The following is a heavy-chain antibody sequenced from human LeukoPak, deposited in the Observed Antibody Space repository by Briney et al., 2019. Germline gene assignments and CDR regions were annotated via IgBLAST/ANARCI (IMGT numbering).Heavy chain of an antibody. Sequence: SETLSLTCTVSGGSISSFYWTWIRQPPGKGLEWIGYISDSGTTKYNPSLKSRVTISVDTSKNQFSLKLSSVTAADTAVYYCARLFKVVPAAIHTWGQGTLVTVSS. J-gene: IGHJ5*02. D-gene: IGHD2-2*01. V-gene: IGHV4-59*01. CDR2: ISDSGTT. CDR3: ARLFKVVPAAIHT. CDR1: GGSISSFY.